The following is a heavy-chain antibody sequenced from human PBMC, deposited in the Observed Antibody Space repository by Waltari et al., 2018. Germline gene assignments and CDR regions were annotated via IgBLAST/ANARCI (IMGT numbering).Heavy chain of an antibody. CDR3: ADTGGWR. CDR2: IKQDGSEN. J-gene: IGHJ4*02. D-gene: IGHD6-19*01. Sequence: EVQLLESGGGLVQPGGSLRLSCAAFGFPISGYWRSWVRQAPGKGMGGGANIKQDGSENYYVDSVKGRFTISRDNAKNSLYLQMNSLRAEDTAVYYCADTGGWRWSQGTLVTVSS. CDR1: GFPISGYW. V-gene: IGHV3-7*01.